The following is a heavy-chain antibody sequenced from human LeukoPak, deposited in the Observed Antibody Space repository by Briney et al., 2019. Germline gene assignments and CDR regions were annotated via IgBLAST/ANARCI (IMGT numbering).Heavy chain of an antibody. Sequence: SETLSLTCTVSGGSISSSSYYWGWIRQPPGKGLEWIGSIYYSGSTYYNPSLKSRVTISVDTSKNQFSLKLSSVTAADTAVYYCASPDSSGWFLFDYWGQGTLVTVSS. CDR2: IYYSGST. J-gene: IGHJ4*02. CDR1: GGSISSSSYY. V-gene: IGHV4-39*01. CDR3: ASPDSSGWFLFDY. D-gene: IGHD6-19*01.